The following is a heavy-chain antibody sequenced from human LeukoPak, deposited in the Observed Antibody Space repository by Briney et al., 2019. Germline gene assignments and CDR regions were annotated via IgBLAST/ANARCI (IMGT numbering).Heavy chain of an antibody. J-gene: IGHJ6*03. CDR2: ITSSSSYI. Sequence: GGSLRLSCAASGFTFSSYCMNWVRQAPGKGLEWVSSITSSSSYIYYADSVKGRFTISRGNAKNSLYLQMNSLRAEDTAVYYCAREGREQHWYMDVWGKGTTVTVSS. V-gene: IGHV3-21*04. D-gene: IGHD6-13*01. CDR1: GFTFSSYC. CDR3: AREGREQHWYMDV.